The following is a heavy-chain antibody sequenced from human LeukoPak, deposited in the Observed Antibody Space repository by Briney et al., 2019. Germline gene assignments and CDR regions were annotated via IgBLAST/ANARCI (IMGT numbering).Heavy chain of an antibody. V-gene: IGHV1-69*04. Sequence: SVKVSCKASGGTFSSYAIIWVRQAPGQGLEWMGRIIPILGIANYAQKFQGRVTITADKSTSTAYMELSSLRSEDTAVYYCASGVRVPAANGPVVDVWGQGTTVTVSS. CDR1: GGTFSSYA. J-gene: IGHJ6*02. CDR2: IIPILGIA. CDR3: ASGVRVPAANGPVVDV. D-gene: IGHD2-2*01.